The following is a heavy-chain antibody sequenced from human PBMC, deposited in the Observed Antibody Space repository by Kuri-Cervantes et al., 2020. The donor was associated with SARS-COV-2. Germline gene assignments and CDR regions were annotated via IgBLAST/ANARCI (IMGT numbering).Heavy chain of an antibody. D-gene: IGHD3-22*01. Sequence: SCTVSGYSISSGYYWGWIRQPPGKGLEWIGSIYHSGSTYYNPSLKSRVTISVDTSKNQFSLKLSSVTAADTAVYYCVSTYYYDSSGYYYLDYWGQGTLVTVSS. V-gene: IGHV4-38-2*02. J-gene: IGHJ4*02. CDR3: VSTYYYDSSGYYYLDY. CDR1: GYSISSGYY. CDR2: IYHSGST.